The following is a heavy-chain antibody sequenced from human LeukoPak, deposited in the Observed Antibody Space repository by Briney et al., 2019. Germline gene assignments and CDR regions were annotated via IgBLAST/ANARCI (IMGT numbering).Heavy chain of an antibody. V-gene: IGHV1-69*05. Sequence: SVKVSCKASGGTFSSYAISWVRQAPGQGLEWMGGIIPIFGTANYAQKFQGRVTITTDESTSTAYMELSSLRSEDTAVYYCARGNLMNYYDSSGYYHDWGQGTLVTVSS. D-gene: IGHD3-22*01. CDR1: GGTFSSYA. CDR3: ARGNLMNYYDSSGYYHD. J-gene: IGHJ4*02. CDR2: IIPIFGTA.